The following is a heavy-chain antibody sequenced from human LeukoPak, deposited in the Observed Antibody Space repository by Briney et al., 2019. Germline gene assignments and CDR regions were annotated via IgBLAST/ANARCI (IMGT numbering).Heavy chain of an antibody. CDR1: GGSFSGYY. D-gene: IGHD3-22*01. CDR2: INHSGST. V-gene: IGHV4-34*01. CDR3: ARRLLRGWFRSIFDY. J-gene: IGHJ4*02. Sequence: SETLSLTCAVYGGSFSGYYWSWIRQPPGKGLEWIGEINHSGSTNYNPSLKSRVTISVDTSKNQFSLKLSSVTAADTAVYYCARRLLRGWFRSIFDYWGQGTLVTVSS.